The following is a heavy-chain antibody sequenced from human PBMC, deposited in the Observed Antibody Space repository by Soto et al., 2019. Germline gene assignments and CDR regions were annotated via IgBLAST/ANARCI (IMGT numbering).Heavy chain of an antibody. Sequence: QVQLVQSGAAMKKPGASVKVSCKASGYAFSNYYLHWVRQAPGQGLEWMGIINPSNGGTRYAQKFQGRVTVTRDTSTSTLYMEMSSPRFDDTAVYYCARAGEVGVAPNWFDPWGQGTLVTVSS. CDR1: GYAFSNYY. CDR2: INPSNGGT. D-gene: IGHD3-3*01. J-gene: IGHJ5*02. CDR3: ARAGEVGVAPNWFDP. V-gene: IGHV1-46*01.